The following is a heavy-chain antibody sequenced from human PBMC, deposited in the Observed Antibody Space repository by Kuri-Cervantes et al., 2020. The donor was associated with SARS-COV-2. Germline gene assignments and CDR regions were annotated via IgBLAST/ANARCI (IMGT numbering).Heavy chain of an antibody. CDR2: ISSSSSAI. D-gene: IGHD3-3*01. Sequence: ETLSLTCAASGFTSSTYSMNWVRQAPGRGLEWVSYISSSSSAISYEDSVKGRFTISRDNAKNSLYLQMNSLRAEDTAVYYCAIQSNTETLEWLFEGFLHYWGQGILITVSS. V-gene: IGHV3-48*01. CDR3: AIQSNTETLEWLFEGFLHY. CDR1: GFTSSTYS. J-gene: IGHJ4*02.